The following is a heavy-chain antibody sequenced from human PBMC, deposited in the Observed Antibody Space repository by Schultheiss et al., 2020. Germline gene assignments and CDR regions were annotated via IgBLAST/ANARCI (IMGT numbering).Heavy chain of an antibody. CDR1: GFTFSSYS. CDR3: ARFSIYPHNSLDY. J-gene: IGHJ4*02. V-gene: IGHV3-21*01. D-gene: IGHD5-24*01. CDR2: ISSSSSYI. Sequence: GGSLRLSCAASGFTFSSYSMNWVRQAPGKGLEWVSSISSSSSYIYYADSVKGRFTISRDNAKNSLYLQMNSLRAEDTAVYYCARFSIYPHNSLDYWGQGTLVTVSS.